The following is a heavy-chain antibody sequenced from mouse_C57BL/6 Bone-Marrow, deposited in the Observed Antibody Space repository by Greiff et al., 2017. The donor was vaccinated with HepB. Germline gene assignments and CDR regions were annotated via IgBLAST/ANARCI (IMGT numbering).Heavy chain of an antibody. CDR3: ARREGGYYLYYYAMDY. CDR2: IYPGGGYT. J-gene: IGHJ4*01. V-gene: IGHV1-63*01. Sequence: QVQLQQSGAELVRPGTSVKMSCKASGYTFTNYWIGWAKQRPGHGLEWIGDIYPGGGYTNYNVKFKGKATLTADKSSSTAYMQFSSLTSEDSAIYYCARREGGYYLYYYAMDYWGQGTSVTVSS. D-gene: IGHD1-1*01. CDR1: GYTFTNYW.